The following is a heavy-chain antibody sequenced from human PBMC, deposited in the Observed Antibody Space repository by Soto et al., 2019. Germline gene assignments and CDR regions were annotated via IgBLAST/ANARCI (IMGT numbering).Heavy chain of an antibody. Sequence: RPPCPAPGSSSRSYRNHCLRQARMKGLEWISYISSSGSTIYYADSVKGRFTISRDNAKNSMDLQMNSLKAVAMAVDYGTIDSPTYYDRKLDPWGQAT. D-gene: IGHD3-22*01. J-gene: IGHJ5*02. V-gene: IGHV3-48*03. CDR1: GSSSRSYR. CDR3: TIDSPTYYDRKLDP. CDR2: ISSSGSTI.